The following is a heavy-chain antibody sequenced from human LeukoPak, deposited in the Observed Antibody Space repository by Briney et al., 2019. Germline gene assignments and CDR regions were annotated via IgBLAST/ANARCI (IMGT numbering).Heavy chain of an antibody. D-gene: IGHD5/OR15-5a*01. Sequence: SETLSLTCTVSGDSISSTGYYWDWIRQPPGKGLEWLGSIYYSETTYYNSSLKSRVTISLNTSKNQFSLRLNSVTAADTAVYYCARQVSDYYYYYIDVWGKGATVTVSS. V-gene: IGHV4-39*01. J-gene: IGHJ6*03. CDR3: ARQVSDYYYYYIDV. CDR1: GDSISSTGYY. CDR2: IYYSETT.